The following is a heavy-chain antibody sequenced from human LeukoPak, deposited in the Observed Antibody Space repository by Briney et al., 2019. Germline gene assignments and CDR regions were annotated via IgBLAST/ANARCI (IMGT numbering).Heavy chain of an antibody. CDR3: ARSGGYSSGWIYFDY. D-gene: IGHD6-19*01. V-gene: IGHV4-59*08. J-gene: IGHJ4*02. CDR2: IYYSGST. CDR1: GGSISSYY. Sequence: SETLSLTCTVSGGSISSYYWSWIRQPPGKGLEGIGYIYYSGSTNYNPSLKSRVTISVDTSKHQFSLKLSSVTAADTAVYYCARSGGYSSGWIYFDYWGQGTLVTVSS.